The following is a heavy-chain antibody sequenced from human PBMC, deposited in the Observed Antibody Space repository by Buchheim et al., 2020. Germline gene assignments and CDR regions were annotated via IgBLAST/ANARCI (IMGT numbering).Heavy chain of an antibody. J-gene: IGHJ6*03. D-gene: IGHD2-15*01. V-gene: IGHV1-8*01. CDR2: MNPNSGNT. CDR3: ARGRYCSGGSCYSHYYYYYMDV. Sequence: QVQLVQSGAEVKKPGASVKVSCKASGYTFTSYDINWVRQATGQGLEWMGWMNPNSGNTGYAQKFQGRVTMTRNNDISTAYMELSSLRSEDTAVYYCARGRYCSGGSCYSHYYYYYMDVWGKGTT. CDR1: GYTFTSYD.